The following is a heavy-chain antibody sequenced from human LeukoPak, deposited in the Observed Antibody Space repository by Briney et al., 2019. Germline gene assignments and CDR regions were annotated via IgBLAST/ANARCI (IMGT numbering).Heavy chain of an antibody. CDR3: ARQGDFWSGYPSDY. Sequence: PSETLSLTCTVSGGSISSSSYYWGWIRQPPGKGLEWIGSIYYSGSTYYNPSFKSRVTISVDTSKNQFSLKLSSVTAADTAVYYCARQGDFWSGYPSDYWGQGTLVTVSS. CDR2: IYYSGST. V-gene: IGHV4-39*07. CDR1: GGSISSSSYY. D-gene: IGHD3-3*01. J-gene: IGHJ4*02.